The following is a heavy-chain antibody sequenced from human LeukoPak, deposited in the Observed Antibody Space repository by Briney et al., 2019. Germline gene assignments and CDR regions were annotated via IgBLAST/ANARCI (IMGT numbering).Heavy chain of an antibody. V-gene: IGHV3-23*01. D-gene: IGHD3-22*01. Sequence: AGSLRLSCAASGFTFSSYAMSWVRQAPGKGLEWVSAISGSGGSTYYADSVKGRFTISRDNSKNTVYLQMNNLRAEDTAVYYCAKDYYDSSGYSEGDAFDIWGQGTMVTVSS. CDR3: AKDYYDSSGYSEGDAFDI. CDR1: GFTFSSYA. J-gene: IGHJ3*02. CDR2: ISGSGGST.